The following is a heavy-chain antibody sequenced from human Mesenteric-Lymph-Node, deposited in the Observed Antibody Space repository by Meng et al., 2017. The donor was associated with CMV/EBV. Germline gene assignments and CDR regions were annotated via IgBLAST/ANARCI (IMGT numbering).Heavy chain of an antibody. CDR1: GYSFSDYW. Sequence: SGYSFSDYWIGSVRQMRGKGLEWMGIMYPGDSDTRYNPSVQGQVTISADKSISTAYLQWSSLKTSDTAMYYCARPRYSGYEGFDYWGQGTLVTVSS. J-gene: IGHJ4*02. D-gene: IGHD5-12*01. CDR3: ARPRYSGYEGFDY. V-gene: IGHV5-51*01. CDR2: MYPGDSDT.